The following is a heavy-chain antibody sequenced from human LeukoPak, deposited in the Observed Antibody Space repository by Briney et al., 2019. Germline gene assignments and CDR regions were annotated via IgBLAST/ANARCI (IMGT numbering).Heavy chain of an antibody. Sequence: PSETLSLTCTVSGGSISSSSYYWGWIRQPPGKGLEWIGRIYTSGSTNYNPSLKSRVTMSVDTSKNQFSLKLSSVTAADTAVYYCARQEGEEQWLVLWGQGTLVTVSS. D-gene: IGHD6-19*01. CDR2: IYTSGST. CDR3: ARQEGEEQWLVL. CDR1: GGSISSSSYY. V-gene: IGHV4-39*07. J-gene: IGHJ4*02.